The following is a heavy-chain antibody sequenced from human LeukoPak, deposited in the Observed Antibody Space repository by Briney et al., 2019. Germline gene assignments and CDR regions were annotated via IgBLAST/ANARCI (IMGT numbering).Heavy chain of an antibody. D-gene: IGHD6-13*01. Sequence: SEALSLTSTHPRDSISSYYWSSIPHRLGKGLECIGYIYYSGSTNYNPSLKCRVTISVDTCKNQFSLKLSSVTAADTAVYYCARASSSWYPDNWFDPWGQGTLVTVSS. CDR3: ARASSSWYPDNWFDP. V-gene: IGHV4-59*01. CDR1: RDSISSYY. J-gene: IGHJ5*02. CDR2: IYYSGST.